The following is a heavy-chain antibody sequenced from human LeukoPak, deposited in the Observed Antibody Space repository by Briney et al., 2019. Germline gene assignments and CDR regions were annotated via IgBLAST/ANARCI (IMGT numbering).Heavy chain of an antibody. CDR1: GGSISSYY. CDR3: ARDGCPTTKSGCVGNWFDP. V-gene: IGHV4-59*01. D-gene: IGHD1-26*01. CDR2: MYYTGST. J-gene: IGHJ5*02. Sequence: NPSETLSLTCTVSGGSISSYYWSWIRHPPGKGLEWIGYMYYTGSTNYNPSLESRLTISVDTSKNQFSLRLSSVTAADTAVYYCARDGCPTTKSGCVGNWFDPWGQGTLVTVSS.